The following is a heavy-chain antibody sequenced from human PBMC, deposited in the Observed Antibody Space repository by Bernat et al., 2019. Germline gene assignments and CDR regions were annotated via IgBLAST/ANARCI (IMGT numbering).Heavy chain of an antibody. Sequence: QVQLQESGPGLVKPSENLSLTCTVSGGSISSYYWSWIRQPPGKGLEWIGYIYYSGSTNYNPSLKSRVTISVDTSKNQFSLKLSSVTAADTAVYYCARERYYYDSSGYYYGAFDIWGQGTMVTVSS. CDR2: IYYSGST. V-gene: IGHV4-59*01. D-gene: IGHD3-22*01. J-gene: IGHJ3*02. CDR1: GGSISSYY. CDR3: ARERYYYDSSGYYYGAFDI.